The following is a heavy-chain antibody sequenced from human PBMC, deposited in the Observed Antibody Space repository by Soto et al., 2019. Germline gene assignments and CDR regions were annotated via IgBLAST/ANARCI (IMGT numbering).Heavy chain of an antibody. CDR3: ARRAGGYYGSGTWYYYYYMDV. Sequence: SETLSLTCAVYGGSFSGYYWSWIRQPPGKGLEWIGEINHSGSTNYNPSLKSRVTISVDTSKNQFSLKLSSVTAADTAVYYCARRAGGYYGSGTWYYYYYMDVWGKGTTVTVSS. J-gene: IGHJ6*03. CDR1: GGSFSGYY. D-gene: IGHD3-10*01. CDR2: INHSGST. V-gene: IGHV4-34*01.